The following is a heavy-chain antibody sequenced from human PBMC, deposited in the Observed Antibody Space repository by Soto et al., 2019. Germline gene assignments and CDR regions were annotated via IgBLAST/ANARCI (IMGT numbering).Heavy chain of an antibody. Sequence: SQTLSLTCAISGDSVSSNSAAWNWIRQSPSRGLEWLGRTYYRSKWYNDYAVSVKSRITINPDTSKNQFSLELNSVTPEDTVVYYCARDVEAAAGIYDALDIWGQGTMVTVSS. CDR1: GDSVSSNSAA. D-gene: IGHD6-13*01. CDR2: TYYRSKWYN. CDR3: ARDVEAAAGIYDALDI. J-gene: IGHJ3*02. V-gene: IGHV6-1*01.